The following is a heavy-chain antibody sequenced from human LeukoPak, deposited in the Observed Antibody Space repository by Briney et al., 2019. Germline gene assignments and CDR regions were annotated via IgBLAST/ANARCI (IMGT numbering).Heavy chain of an antibody. CDR3: ARDYYDSSGYYFGPPFAFDI. D-gene: IGHD3-22*01. J-gene: IGHJ3*02. V-gene: IGHV1-2*02. Sequence: ASVKVSCKASGYIFTGYYMHWVRQAPGQGLEWMGWINPNSGGTNYAQKFQGRVTMTRDTSISTAYMELSRLRSDDTAVYYCARDYYDSSGYYFGPPFAFDIWGQGTMVTVSS. CDR2: INPNSGGT. CDR1: GYIFTGYY.